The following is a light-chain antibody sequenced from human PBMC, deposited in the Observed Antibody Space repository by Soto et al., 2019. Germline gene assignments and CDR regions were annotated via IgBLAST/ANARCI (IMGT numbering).Light chain of an antibody. CDR3: QSYDSRLSGSV. CDR1: SSNIGAGYD. V-gene: IGLV1-40*01. CDR2: GNN. J-gene: IGLJ2*01. Sequence: QPVLTQPPSVSGAPGQTITISCTGSSSNIGAGYDVHWYQQLPGTAPKLLIHGNNYRPSGVLDRFSGSKSGTSASLAITGLQAEDEADYYCQSYDSRLSGSVFGGGTKVTVL.